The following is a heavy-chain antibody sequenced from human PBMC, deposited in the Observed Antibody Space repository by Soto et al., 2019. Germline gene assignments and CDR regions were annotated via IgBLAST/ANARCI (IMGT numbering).Heavy chain of an antibody. CDR2: INPSGGST. CDR1: GYTFTSYY. Sequence: ASVKVSCKASGYTFTSYYMHWVRQAPGQGLEWMGIINPSGGSTSYAQKFQGRVTMTRDTSTSTVYMELSSLRSEDTAVYYCARDLHQMLSHKHYYYYLDVWGTGTTVTVSS. V-gene: IGHV1-46*01. D-gene: IGHD2-2*01. J-gene: IGHJ6*03. CDR3: ARDLHQMLSHKHYYYYLDV.